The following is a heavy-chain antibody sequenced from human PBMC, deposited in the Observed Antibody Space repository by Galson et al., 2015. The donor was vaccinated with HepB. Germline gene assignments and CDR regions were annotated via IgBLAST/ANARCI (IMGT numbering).Heavy chain of an antibody. CDR2: ISGSGGST. D-gene: IGHD5-18*01. CDR1: GFTFSSYA. V-gene: IGHV3-23*01. Sequence: SLRLSCAASGFTFSSYAMSWVRQAPGKGLEWVSAISGSGGSTYYADSVKGRFTFSRDNSKNTLYLQMNSLRAEDTAVYYCAKLPGYSYGQPHREFVDYWGQGPLVTVSS. J-gene: IGHJ4*02. CDR3: AKLPGYSYGQPHREFVDY.